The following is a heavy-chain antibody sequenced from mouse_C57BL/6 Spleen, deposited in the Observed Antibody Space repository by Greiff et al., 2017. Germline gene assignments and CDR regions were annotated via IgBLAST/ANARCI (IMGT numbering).Heavy chain of an antibody. J-gene: IGHJ2*01. CDR3: TDGTGTYFDY. Sequence: EVKVEESGGGLVQPGGSMKLSCVASGFTFSNYWMNWVRQSPEKGLEWVAQIRLKSDNYATHYAESVKGRFAISRDDSKSSVYLQMNNLRAEDTGIYYCTDGTGTYFDYWGQGTTLTVSS. V-gene: IGHV6-3*01. D-gene: IGHD4-1*01. CDR2: IRLKSDNYAT. CDR1: GFTFSNYW.